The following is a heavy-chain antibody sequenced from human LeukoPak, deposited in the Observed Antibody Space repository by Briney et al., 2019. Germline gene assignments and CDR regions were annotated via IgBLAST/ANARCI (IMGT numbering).Heavy chain of an antibody. D-gene: IGHD1-26*01. J-gene: IGHJ6*03. CDR3: ARPIVGATNYYMDV. CDR2: IYYSGTT. V-gene: IGHV4-39*01. Sequence: SETLFLTCTVSGGSISSSSYYWGWIRQPPGKGLEWIGSIYYSGTTYYNPSLKSRVTISVDTSKNQCSLKLSSVTAADTAVYYCARPIVGATNYYMDVWGKGTTVTVSS. CDR1: GGSISSSSYY.